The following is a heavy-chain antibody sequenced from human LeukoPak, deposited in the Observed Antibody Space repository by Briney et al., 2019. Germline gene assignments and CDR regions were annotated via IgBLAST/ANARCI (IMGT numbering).Heavy chain of an antibody. Sequence: GGSLRLSRAASGFTLSNYAMNWVRQAPGKGLEWVSFISGRVNTTFYADSVKGGFTISRDNSKNTLFLQMDSLRADDTAEYYCAKSVTGTRAYDIWGQGTMVTVSS. V-gene: IGHV3-23*01. D-gene: IGHD1-7*01. J-gene: IGHJ3*02. CDR1: GFTLSNYA. CDR3: AKSVTGTRAYDI. CDR2: ISGRVNTT.